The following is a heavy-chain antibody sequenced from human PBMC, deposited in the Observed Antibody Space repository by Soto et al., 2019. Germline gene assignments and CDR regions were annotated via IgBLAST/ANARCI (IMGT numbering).Heavy chain of an antibody. Sequence: GGSLRLSCAASGFTFSIYAMSWFRQAPGKGLEWVSIRYSDGRSYHAESVKGRFTISTDDSENTLYLQMSSLRAEDTAVYYCATNYYYSGSYRYYFHYWGQGTLVTVSS. CDR3: ATNYYYSGSYRYYFHY. CDR2: RYSDGRS. D-gene: IGHD3-10*01. J-gene: IGHJ4*02. V-gene: IGHV3-66*01. CDR1: GFTFSIYA.